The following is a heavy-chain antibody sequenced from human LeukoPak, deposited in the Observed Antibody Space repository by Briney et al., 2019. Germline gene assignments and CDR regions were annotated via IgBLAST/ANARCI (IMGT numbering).Heavy chain of an antibody. CDR1: GGSISSSSYY. CDR3: TPGPGGAFDT. V-gene: IGHV4-39*01. D-gene: IGHD3-16*01. CDR2: IYYSGST. Sequence: SEALSLTCTVSGGSISSSSYYWGWIRQPPGKGLEWIGSIYYSGSTYYNPSLKSRVTISVDTSKNQFSLKLSSVTAADTAVYYCTPGPGGAFDTWGQGTMVTVSS. J-gene: IGHJ3*02.